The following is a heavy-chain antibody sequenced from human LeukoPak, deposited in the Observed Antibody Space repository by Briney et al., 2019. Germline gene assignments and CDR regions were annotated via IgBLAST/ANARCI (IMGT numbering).Heavy chain of an antibody. CDR2: ISSSSSTI. V-gene: IGHV3-48*04. D-gene: IGHD3-3*01. J-gene: IGHJ4*02. CDR1: GFTFSSYS. Sequence: PGGSLRLSCAASGFTFSSYSMNWVRQAPGKGLEWVSYISSSSSTIYYADSVKGRFTISRDNAKNSLYLQMNSLRAEDTAVYYCARDLEGGFDYWGQGTLVTVSS. CDR3: ARDLEGGFDY.